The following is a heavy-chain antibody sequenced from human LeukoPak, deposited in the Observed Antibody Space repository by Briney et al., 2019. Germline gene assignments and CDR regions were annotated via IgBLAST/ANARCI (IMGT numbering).Heavy chain of an antibody. Sequence: PSQTLSLTCTVSGGSISSGDYYWSWLRQPPGTGLEWIGYIYYSGSTNYNPSLKSRVTISVDTSKNQFSLKLSSVTAADTAVYYCARDFNGRDGYSFDYWGQGTLVTVSS. D-gene: IGHD5-24*01. V-gene: IGHV4-61*08. CDR3: ARDFNGRDGYSFDY. J-gene: IGHJ4*02. CDR1: GGSISSGDYY. CDR2: IYYSGST.